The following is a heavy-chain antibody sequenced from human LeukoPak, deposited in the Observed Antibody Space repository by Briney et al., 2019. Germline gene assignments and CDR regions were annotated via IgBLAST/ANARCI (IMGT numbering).Heavy chain of an antibody. CDR2: ISYDGSNK. J-gene: IGHJ4*02. CDR3: AKDGAYSYGFIDY. V-gene: IGHV3-30*18. Sequence: TGGSLRLSCAASGFTFSSYGMHWVRQAPGKGLEWVAVISYDGSNKYYADSVKGRFTISRDNSKNTLYLQMNSLRAEDTAVYYCAKDGAYSYGFIDYWGQGTLVTVSS. D-gene: IGHD5-18*01. CDR1: GFTFSSYG.